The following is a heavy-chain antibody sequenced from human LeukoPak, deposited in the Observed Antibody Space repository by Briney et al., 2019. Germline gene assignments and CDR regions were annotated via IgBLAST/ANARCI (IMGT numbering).Heavy chain of an antibody. D-gene: IGHD6-19*01. CDR2: INHSGST. CDR1: GESFSGYY. CDR3: ARGKYSSGWYNWFDP. V-gene: IGHV4-34*01. Sequence: SETLSLTCAVYGESFSGYYWSWIRQPPGKGLEWIGEINHSGSTNYNPSLKSRVTISVDTSKNQFSLKLSSVTAADTAVYYCARGKYSSGWYNWFDPWGQGTLVTVSS. J-gene: IGHJ5*02.